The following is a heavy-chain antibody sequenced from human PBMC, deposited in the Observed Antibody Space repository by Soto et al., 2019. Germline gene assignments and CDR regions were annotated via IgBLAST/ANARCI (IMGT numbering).Heavy chain of an antibody. D-gene: IGHD1-1*01. CDR1: GGSISTYY. J-gene: IGHJ4*02. V-gene: IGHV4-59*08. CDR2: ISYTGST. Sequence: QVQLQESGPGLVKPSETLSLTCSVSGGSISTYYWGWIRQPPGKGLEWIGYISYTGSTDYSPSLKSLVTISVDTSKNQXSLKVRSXTAADTAIYXXARHYPVGNNWNYFDYWGRGTLVTVSS. CDR3: ARHYPVGNNWNYFDY.